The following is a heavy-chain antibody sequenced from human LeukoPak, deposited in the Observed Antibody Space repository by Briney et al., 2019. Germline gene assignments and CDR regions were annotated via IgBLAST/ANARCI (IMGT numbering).Heavy chain of an antibody. CDR2: INHSGST. CDR1: GGSFSGYY. J-gene: IGHJ4*02. V-gene: IGHV4-34*01. CDR3: ARRGASGLEPGGTTYYFDY. Sequence: SETLSLTCAVYGGSFSGYYWSWIRQPPGKGLERIGEINHSGSTNYNPSLKSRVTISVDTSKNQFSLKLSSVTAADTAVYYCARRGASGLEPGGTTYYFDYWGQGTLVTVSS. D-gene: IGHD1-1*01.